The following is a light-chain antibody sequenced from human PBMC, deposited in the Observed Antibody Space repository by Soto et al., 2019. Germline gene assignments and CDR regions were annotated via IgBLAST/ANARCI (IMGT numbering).Light chain of an antibody. CDR3: PQRKIYPVT. CDR2: AAF. CDR1: QGVNSG. J-gene: IGKJ4*01. V-gene: IGKV1-9*01. Sequence: DIQLTQSPSFLSASVGDRVTITCRASQGVNSGLAWYQQKPGKAPKLLIYAAFPLQSGSPSRFSGSGSGAGLSLTISRLQPEDYANYYRPQRKIYPVTFGGGTKVDIK.